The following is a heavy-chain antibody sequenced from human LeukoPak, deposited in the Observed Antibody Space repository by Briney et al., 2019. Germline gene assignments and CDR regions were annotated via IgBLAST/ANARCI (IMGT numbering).Heavy chain of an antibody. CDR1: GGSISSGSFY. Sequence: SETLSLTCTVSGGSISSGSFYWSWIRQPAGKGLEWIGRIYTSGSTNYNPSLKSRVTISVDTSENQFSLKLSSVTAADTAVYYCARGPHRYYYDSSGYQTPTDYWGQGTLVAVSS. CDR2: IYTSGST. J-gene: IGHJ4*02. V-gene: IGHV4-61*02. CDR3: ARGPHRYYYDSSGYQTPTDY. D-gene: IGHD3-22*01.